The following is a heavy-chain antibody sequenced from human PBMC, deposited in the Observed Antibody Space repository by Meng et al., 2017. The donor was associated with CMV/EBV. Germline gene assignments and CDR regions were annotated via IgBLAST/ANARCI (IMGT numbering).Heavy chain of an antibody. CDR1: GFTFSSYE. CDR2: ISSSGSTI. D-gene: IGHD2-2*01. J-gene: IGHJ4*02. CDR3: AGGDCSSTSCYGEIDV. V-gene: IGHV3-48*03. Sequence: GESLKISCAASGFTFSSYEMNWVRQAPGKGLEWVSYISSSGSTIYYADSVKGRFTISSDNAKNSLYLQMNSLRAEDTAVYYCAGGDCSSTSCYGEIDVWGQGTLVTVSS.